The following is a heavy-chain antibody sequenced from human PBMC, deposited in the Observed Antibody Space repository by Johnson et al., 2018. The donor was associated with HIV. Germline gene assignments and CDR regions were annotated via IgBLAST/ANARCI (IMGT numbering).Heavy chain of an antibody. J-gene: IGHJ3*01. D-gene: IGHD4/OR15-4a*01. V-gene: IGHV3-72*01. CDR2: IRNKANSYTT. CDR3: ARRGDFGAYYPFDF. CDR1: GFTFSNAW. Sequence: VQLVESGGGLIQPGGSLRLSCVASGFTFSNAWMSWVRQAPGKGLEWVGRIRNKANSYTTEYAASVRGRFIISRDDSKNSLYLQMNSLKTEDTAVYYCARRGDFGAYYPFDFWGQGTMVTVSS.